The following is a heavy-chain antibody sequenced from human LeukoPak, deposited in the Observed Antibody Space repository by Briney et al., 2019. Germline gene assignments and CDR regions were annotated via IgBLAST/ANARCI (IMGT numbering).Heavy chain of an antibody. J-gene: IGHJ4*02. CDR2: ISSSSTV. CDR3: ARDLRSSGWYYFDY. CDR1: GFTFSRYW. V-gene: IGHV3-48*01. D-gene: IGHD6-19*01. Sequence: PGGSLRLSCAASGFTFSRYWMNWVRQAPGKGLEWVSYISSSSTVFYADSVKGRFTISRDNAKNSLYLQMNSLRADDTAVYYCARDLRSSGWYYFDYWGQGTLVTVSS.